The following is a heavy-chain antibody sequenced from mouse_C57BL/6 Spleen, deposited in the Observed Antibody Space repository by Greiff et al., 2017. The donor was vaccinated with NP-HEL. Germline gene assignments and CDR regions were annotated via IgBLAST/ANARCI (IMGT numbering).Heavy chain of an antibody. J-gene: IGHJ2*01. V-gene: IGHV5-9-1*02. D-gene: IGHD1-1*01. CDR2: ISSGGDYI. Sequence: EVNVVESGEGLVKPGGSLKLSCAASGFTFSSYAMSWVRQTPEKRLEWVAYISSGGDYIYYADTVKGRFTISRDNARNTLYLQMSSLKSEDTAMYYCTREEVEGHYFDYWGQGTTLTVSS. CDR1: GFTFSSYA. CDR3: TREEVEGHYFDY.